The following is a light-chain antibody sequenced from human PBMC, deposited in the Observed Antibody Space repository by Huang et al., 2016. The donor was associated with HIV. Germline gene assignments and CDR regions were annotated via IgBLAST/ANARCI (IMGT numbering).Light chain of an antibody. CDR3: QQRSNWAPIT. J-gene: IGKJ4*01. CDR1: QSVSSY. V-gene: IGKV3-11*01. Sequence: EIVLTQSPATLSLSPGERATLSCRASQSVSSYLAWYQQKPGQAPRLLSYDASNRATDIPARFSGSGSGTDFTLTISSLEPEDFAVYYCQQRSNWAPITFGGGTKVEIK. CDR2: DAS.